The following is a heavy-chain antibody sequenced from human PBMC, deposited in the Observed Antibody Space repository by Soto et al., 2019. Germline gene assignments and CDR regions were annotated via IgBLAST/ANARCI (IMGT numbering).Heavy chain of an antibody. V-gene: IGHV4-31*03. CDR3: ARVQPDDYGEYGSFDH. CDR2: IYFSGST. Sequence: QVQLQESGPGLVKPSQTLSLTCTVSGGSISSGGHYWSWIRQHPGKGLEWIGYIYFSGSTYYNLSLKIRVTISVDTSKNQFSLKLMSVTAADTAVYYCARVQPDDYGEYGSFDHWGQGTLVTVSS. D-gene: IGHD4-17*01. J-gene: IGHJ4*02. CDR1: GGSISSGGHY.